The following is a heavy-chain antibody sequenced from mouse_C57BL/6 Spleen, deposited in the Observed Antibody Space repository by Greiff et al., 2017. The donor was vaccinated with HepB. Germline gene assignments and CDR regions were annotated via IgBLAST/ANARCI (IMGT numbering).Heavy chain of an antibody. Sequence: VKLQESGAELVRPGASVKLSCKASGYTFTDYYINWVKQRPGQGLEWIARIYPGSGNTYYNEKFKGKATLTAEKSSSTAYMQLSSLTSEDSAVYFCARRGMVTTWGYFDYWGQGTTLTVSS. J-gene: IGHJ2*01. V-gene: IGHV1-76*01. CDR1: GYTFTDYY. CDR3: ARRGMVTTWGYFDY. CDR2: IYPGSGNT. D-gene: IGHD2-2*01.